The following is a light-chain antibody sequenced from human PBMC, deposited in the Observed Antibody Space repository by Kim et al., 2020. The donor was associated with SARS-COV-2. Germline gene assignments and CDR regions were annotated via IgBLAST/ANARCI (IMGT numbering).Light chain of an antibody. J-gene: IGKJ1*01. CDR2: AAS. Sequence: DIQMTQSPSSLSASVGDRVTITCRASQSINSNLNWYQQKPGKAPKLLIYAASSLQSGVPSRFSGSGSGTDFTLTISSLQPEDFATYYCQQSYSTPRTFGQGTKVDIK. V-gene: IGKV1-39*01. CDR3: QQSYSTPRT. CDR1: QSINSN.